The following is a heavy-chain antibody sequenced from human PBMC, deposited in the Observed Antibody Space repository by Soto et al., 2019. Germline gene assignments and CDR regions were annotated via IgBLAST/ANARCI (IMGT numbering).Heavy chain of an antibody. CDR3: ARGGCVGGTCYSVAGSFSYYMDV. CDR1: GFTFSNYW. CDR2: INSDGSVS. J-gene: IGHJ6*03. D-gene: IGHD2-15*01. Sequence: EVQLVESGGGLVQPGGSLRLSCAASGFTFSNYWMYWVRQAPGKGLEWVSRINSDGSVSSHADSVRGRLTISRDDVKNTLYLHMDSLRAEDTAVYFCARGGCVGGTCYSVAGSFSYYMDVWGKGTTVTVFS. V-gene: IGHV3-74*02.